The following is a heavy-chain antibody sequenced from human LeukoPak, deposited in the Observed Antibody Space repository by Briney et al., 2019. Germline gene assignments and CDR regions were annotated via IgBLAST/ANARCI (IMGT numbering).Heavy chain of an antibody. CDR3: ARTPKRWLQLLVDY. V-gene: IGHV3-53*01. Sequence: GGSLRLSCAASGFTVSSNFMSWVRQAPGKGLEWVSVIYSGGSTYYADSVKGRFTISRDNSKNTLYLQMNSLRAEDTAVYYCARTPKRWLQLLVDYWGQGTLVTVSS. J-gene: IGHJ4*02. D-gene: IGHD5-24*01. CDR2: IYSGGST. CDR1: GFTVSSNF.